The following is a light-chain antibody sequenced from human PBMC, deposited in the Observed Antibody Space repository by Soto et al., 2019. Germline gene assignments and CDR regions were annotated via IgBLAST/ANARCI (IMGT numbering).Light chain of an antibody. Sequence: QYALTQPASVSGSPGQSITISCTGTSNNVGGYNYVTWYQQHPGKAPKLMIYDVSNRPSGVSNRFSGSKSGNTASLTISGLQAEDEADYYCSSYTSSSTLVVFGGGTKLTVL. V-gene: IGLV2-14*01. CDR3: SSYTSSSTLVV. CDR1: SNNVGGYNY. J-gene: IGLJ2*01. CDR2: DVS.